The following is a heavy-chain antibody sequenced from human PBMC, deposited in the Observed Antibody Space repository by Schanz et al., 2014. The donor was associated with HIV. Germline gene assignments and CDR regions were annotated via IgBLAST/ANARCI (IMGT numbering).Heavy chain of an antibody. V-gene: IGHV3-30*18. D-gene: IGHD3-22*01. CDR2: ISYDGTKK. CDR1: AFNFDSYG. J-gene: IGHJ6*02. Sequence: QVQLVESGGGVVQPGRSLRLSCVASAFNFDSYGMHWVRQAPGKGLEWVAVISYDGTKKHYADSVKGRFTISRDNSKNTLYLQIKSLRPEDTAVYYCAKDGNWYDSRYRGKGNYYYYYGMDVWGQGTTVTVSS. CDR3: AKDGNWYDSRYRGKGNYYYYYGMDV.